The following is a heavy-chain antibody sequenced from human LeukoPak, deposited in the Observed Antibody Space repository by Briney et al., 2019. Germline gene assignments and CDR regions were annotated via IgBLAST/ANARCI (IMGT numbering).Heavy chain of an antibody. D-gene: IGHD3-9*01. CDR3: TIDTYYDILTGYRTNYYFDY. CDR1: GFTFSSYA. Sequence: PGGSLRLTCAASGFTFSSYAMSWVRQAPGKGLEWVSAISGSGGSTYYADSVKGRFTISRDDSKNTLYLQMNSLKTEDTVVYYCTIDTYYDILTGYRTNYYFDYWGQGTLVTVSS. V-gene: IGHV3-23*01. CDR2: ISGSGGST. J-gene: IGHJ4*02.